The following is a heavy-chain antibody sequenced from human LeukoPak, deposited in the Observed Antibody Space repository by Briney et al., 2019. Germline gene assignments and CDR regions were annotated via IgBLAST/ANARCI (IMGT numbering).Heavy chain of an antibody. CDR1: GFIFNKYA. CDR2: SSGYGGNT. V-gene: IGHV3-23*01. Sequence: GGSPRLSCAASGFIFNKYAMSWVRQAPGKGLEWVSTSSGYGGNTYYADSVKGRFTISRDTPRSTLYLQMNSLRAEDTAVYYCAKDRGYYNSSGEDAFDMWGQGTMVTVSS. J-gene: IGHJ3*02. D-gene: IGHD3-22*01. CDR3: AKDRGYYNSSGEDAFDM.